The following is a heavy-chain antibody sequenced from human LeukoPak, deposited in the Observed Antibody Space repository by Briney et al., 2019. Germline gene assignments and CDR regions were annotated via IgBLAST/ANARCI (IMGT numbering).Heavy chain of an antibody. V-gene: IGHV4-39*07. CDR1: GGSVSGTNYY. CDR3: ARLRSPGDFDY. CDR2: IYYSGST. Sequence: SETLSLTCSVSGGSVSGTNYYWAWIRQPPEKGLEWIGTIYYSGSTYYNVSLKSRVTISVDTSKSQLSLNLNSVTAADTAVYYCARLRSPGDFDYWGQGTLVTVSS. J-gene: IGHJ4*02. D-gene: IGHD1-26*01.